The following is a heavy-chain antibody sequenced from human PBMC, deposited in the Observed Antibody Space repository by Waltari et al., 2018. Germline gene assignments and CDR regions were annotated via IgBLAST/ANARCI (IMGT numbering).Heavy chain of an antibody. CDR2: IYHDGTT. Sequence: QVQLQESGPGLLKPSETLSLTCAVSGYSISSGYYWVWIRQPPGEGLEWIGSIYHDGTTYYNPSLKSRVSISIDTSKNHFSLTLNSVTAADTAVYYRTRGYSGSSDHWGQGTLVTVSS. CDR1: GYSISSGYY. J-gene: IGHJ5*02. D-gene: IGHD5-12*01. CDR3: TRGYSGSSDH. V-gene: IGHV4-38-2*01.